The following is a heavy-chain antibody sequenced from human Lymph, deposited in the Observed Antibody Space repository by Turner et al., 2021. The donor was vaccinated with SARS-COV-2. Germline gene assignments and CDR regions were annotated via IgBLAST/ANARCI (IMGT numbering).Heavy chain of an antibody. CDR3: ERRRSENYDAFDI. Sequence: QVQLVQSGAQVKKPGSLVKASGKPSGGSFSTCVNSWVRQAPGQGLGWMGGMIPSLDIANDEQKFQGRVTITADKSTSTDYMELRSLRSEDTAVYHCERRRSENYDAFDIWGQGTMVTVSS. CDR1: GGSFSTCV. V-gene: IGHV1-69*10. J-gene: IGHJ3*02. D-gene: IGHD1-26*01. CDR2: MIPSLDIA.